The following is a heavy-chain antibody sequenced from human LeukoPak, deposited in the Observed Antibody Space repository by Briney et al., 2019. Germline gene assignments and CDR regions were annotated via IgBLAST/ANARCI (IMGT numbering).Heavy chain of an antibody. CDR3: ARGGVAPTYYYYMDV. D-gene: IGHD2-15*01. CDR1: GYTFTSYY. Sequence: ASVKVSCKASGYTFTSYYMHWVRQAPGQGLEWMGIINPSGGSTSYAQKFQGRVTMTRDMSTSTVYMELSSLRSEDTAVYYCARGGVAPTYYYYMDVWGKGTTVTVSS. CDR2: INPSGGST. V-gene: IGHV1-46*01. J-gene: IGHJ6*03.